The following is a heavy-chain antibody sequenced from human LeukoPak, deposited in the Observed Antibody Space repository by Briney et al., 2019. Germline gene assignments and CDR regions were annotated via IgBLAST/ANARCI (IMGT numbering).Heavy chain of an antibody. CDR1: GYSLTSYW. J-gene: IGHJ4*02. D-gene: IGHD3-10*01. CDR2: IYPGGSDT. Sequence: GESLKISCKGSGYSLTSYWIGWVRQMPGKGLEWMGIIYPGGSDTRYSPSFQGQVTISADKSISTAYLQWSSLKASDTAMYYCARRGRVLWFGESEFDYWGQGTLVTVSS. V-gene: IGHV5-51*01. CDR3: ARRGRVLWFGESEFDY.